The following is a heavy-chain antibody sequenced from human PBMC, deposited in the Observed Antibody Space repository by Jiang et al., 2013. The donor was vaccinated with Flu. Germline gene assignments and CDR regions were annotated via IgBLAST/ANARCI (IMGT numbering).Heavy chain of an antibody. J-gene: IGHJ4*02. CDR3: ARIGSNYVLY. CDR2: IYPGDSDT. V-gene: IGHV5-51*01. Sequence: SGAEVKKPGESLRISCEGSGYNFATSWIGWVRQMPGKGLEWMGIIYPGDSDTRYSPSFQGQVTISADKSISTAYLQWSSLKASDTAMYYCARIGSNYVLYWGQGTLVTVSS. CDR1: GYNFATSW. D-gene: IGHD4-11*01.